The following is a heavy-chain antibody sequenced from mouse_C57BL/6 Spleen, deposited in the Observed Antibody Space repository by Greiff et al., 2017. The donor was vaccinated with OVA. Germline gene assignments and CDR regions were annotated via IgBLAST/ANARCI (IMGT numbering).Heavy chain of an antibody. Sequence: VQLQQSGPELVKPGASVKISCKASGYTFTDYYMNWVKQSHGKGLEWIGDINPNNGGTRYTQKFKGKATFTVDKSSSTAYMEIRSLTSEDSAVYYCARGRRVHWYVDDWGKGTTVTVSS. J-gene: IGHJ1*03. D-gene: IGHD2-12*01. CDR3: ARGRRVHWYVDD. V-gene: IGHV1-26*01. CDR2: INPNNGGT. CDR1: GYTFTDYY.